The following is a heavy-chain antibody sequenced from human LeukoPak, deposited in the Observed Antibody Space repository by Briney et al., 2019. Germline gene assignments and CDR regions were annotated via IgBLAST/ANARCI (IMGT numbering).Heavy chain of an antibody. Sequence: GGSLRLSCAASGFTFSSYAVSWVRQAPGKGLEWVSAISGSGGSTYYADSVKGRFTISRDNSKNTLYLQMNSLRAEDTAVYYCAKSLWQQLVQRTTLDYWGQGTLVTVSS. CDR2: ISGSGGST. D-gene: IGHD6-13*01. CDR1: GFTFSSYA. CDR3: AKSLWQQLVQRTTLDY. J-gene: IGHJ4*02. V-gene: IGHV3-23*01.